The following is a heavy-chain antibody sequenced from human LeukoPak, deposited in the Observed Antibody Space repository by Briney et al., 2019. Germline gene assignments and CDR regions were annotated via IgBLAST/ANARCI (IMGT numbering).Heavy chain of an antibody. CDR2: INAGRGST. Sequence: GGSLRLSCAASGFTFSNYAMSWVRQAPGKGLEWVSTINAGRGSTYYADSVKGRFTISRDNSKNTLYLQMNSLRAEDTAVYYCTKEQGGYSYGHFDYWGQGTLVTVSS. J-gene: IGHJ4*02. V-gene: IGHV3-23*01. CDR3: TKEQGGYSYGHFDY. D-gene: IGHD5-18*01. CDR1: GFTFSNYA.